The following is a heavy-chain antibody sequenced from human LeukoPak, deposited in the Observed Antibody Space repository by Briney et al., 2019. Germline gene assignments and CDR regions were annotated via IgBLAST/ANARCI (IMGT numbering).Heavy chain of an antibody. CDR3: ARGNYHAMDV. Sequence: GGSLRLSCAASGFTFSSYSMNWVRQAPGKGLEWVSYIRSSSNIIYYADSVKGRFTISRDNAKNTVYLQMNSLRAEDTAVYYCARGNYHAMDVWGQGTTVTVSS. V-gene: IGHV3-48*04. CDR1: GFTFSSYS. J-gene: IGHJ6*02. CDR2: IRSSSNII.